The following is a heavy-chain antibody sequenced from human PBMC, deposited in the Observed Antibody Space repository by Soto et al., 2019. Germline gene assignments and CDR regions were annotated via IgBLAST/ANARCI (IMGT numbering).Heavy chain of an antibody. CDR2: INHSGST. V-gene: IGHV4-34*01. J-gene: IGHJ5*02. CDR1: GGSFSGYY. CDR3: ARVGRFLNWFDP. Sequence: SETLSLTCAVYGGSFSGYYWSCIRQPPGKGLEWIGEINHSGSTNYNPSLKSRVTISVDTSKNQFSLKLSSVTAADTAVYYCARVGRFLNWFDPWGQGTLVTVSS. D-gene: IGHD3-10*01.